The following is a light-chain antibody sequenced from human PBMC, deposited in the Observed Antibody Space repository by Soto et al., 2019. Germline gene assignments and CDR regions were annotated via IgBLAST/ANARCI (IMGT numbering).Light chain of an antibody. V-gene: IGKV3-15*01. J-gene: IGKJ3*01. Sequence: EIVMTQSPATLSVSPGERATLSCRASQSVSSNLAWYQQKPGQAPRLLIYGASTRATGIPARFSGSGSGTDFTLTISSLQSEDFAVYYCQQYNNWPPIFGPGTKVDI. CDR1: QSVSSN. CDR3: QQYNNWPPI. CDR2: GAS.